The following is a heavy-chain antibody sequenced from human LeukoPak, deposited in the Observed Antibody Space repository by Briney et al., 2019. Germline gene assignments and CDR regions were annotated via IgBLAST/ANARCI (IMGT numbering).Heavy chain of an antibody. V-gene: IGHV3-49*03. Sequence: GRSLRLSCTASGFTFGGYAMSWFRQAPGKGLEWVGFIRSKAYGGTTEYAASVKGRFTISRDDSKSIAYLQMNSLKTEDTAVYYCTRVRSAVLLWFGELPSYFDYWGQGTLVTVSS. CDR2: IRSKAYGGTT. CDR1: GFTFGGYA. CDR3: TRVRSAVLLWFGELPSYFDY. D-gene: IGHD3-10*01. J-gene: IGHJ4*02.